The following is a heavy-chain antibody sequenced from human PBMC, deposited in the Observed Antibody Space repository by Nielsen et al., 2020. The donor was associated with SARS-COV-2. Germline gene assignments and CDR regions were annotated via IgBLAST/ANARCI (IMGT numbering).Heavy chain of an antibody. V-gene: IGHV3-30-3*02. J-gene: IGHJ4*02. CDR3: AKDARGYSYGYYIDY. D-gene: IGHD5-18*01. CDR2: ISYDGAMK. Sequence: WIRQPPGKGLEWVAVISYDGAMKYYADSVKGRFTISRGNSKNTLYLQMNSLRPEDTAVYYCAKDARGYSYGYYIDYWGQGTLVTVSS.